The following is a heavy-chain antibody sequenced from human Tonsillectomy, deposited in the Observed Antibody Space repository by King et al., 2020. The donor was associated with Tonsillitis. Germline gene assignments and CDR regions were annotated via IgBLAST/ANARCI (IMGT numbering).Heavy chain of an antibody. D-gene: IGHD6-19*01. V-gene: IGHV3-48*03. J-gene: IGHJ4*02. CDR3: ARLGIAVAGDF. CDR2: ISTSGSTI. CDR1: GFTFSSYE. Sequence: VQLVESGGGLVQPGGSLRLSCAASGFTFSSYEMNWVRQAPGKGLEWVSYISTSGSTIYYADSVKGRFTISRDNAKNSLYLQMNSLRAEDTAVHYCARLGIAVAGDFWGQGTLVTVSS.